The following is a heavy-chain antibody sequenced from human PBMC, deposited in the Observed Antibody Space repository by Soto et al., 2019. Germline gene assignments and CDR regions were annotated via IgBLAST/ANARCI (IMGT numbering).Heavy chain of an antibody. Sequence: GGSLRLSCAASGFTFSSYAMSWVRQAPGKGLEWVSAISGSGGSTYYADSVKGRFTISRDNSKNTLYLQMNSLRAEDTAVYYCAKDQWYCSGGSCHYAFDIWGQGTMVTVSS. J-gene: IGHJ3*02. CDR3: AKDQWYCSGGSCHYAFDI. CDR2: ISGSGGST. D-gene: IGHD2-15*01. V-gene: IGHV3-23*01. CDR1: GFTFSSYA.